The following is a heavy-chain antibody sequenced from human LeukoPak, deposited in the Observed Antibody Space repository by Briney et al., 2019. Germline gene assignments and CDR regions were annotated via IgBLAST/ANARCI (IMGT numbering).Heavy chain of an antibody. V-gene: IGHV4-34*01. CDR1: GGSFSNYY. CDR2: INHGGTT. D-gene: IGHD3-22*01. J-gene: IGHJ5*02. CDR3: AGEVDGYYYDSSDL. Sequence: SETLSLTCAVYGGSFSNYYWSWIRQPPGKGLEWIGEINHGGTTKYNPSLKSRVTISVDTSKKQFSLKLISVTAADTSVCYCAGEVDGYYYDSSDLWGRGTLVTVSS.